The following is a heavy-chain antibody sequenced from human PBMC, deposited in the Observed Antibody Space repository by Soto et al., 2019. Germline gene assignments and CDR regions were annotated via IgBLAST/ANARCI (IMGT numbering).Heavy chain of an antibody. Sequence: EVQLLESGGGLVQPGGSLRLSCAASGFTFSSYAMSWVRQAPGKGREWVSAISGSGGSTYYTDSVKGRFTISRDNSKNTLYLQMNSLRAEDTAVYYCAKDSFGRAALDYWGQGTLVTVSS. CDR3: AKDSFGRAALDY. J-gene: IGHJ4*02. D-gene: IGHD3-16*01. CDR1: GFTFSSYA. V-gene: IGHV3-23*01. CDR2: ISGSGGST.